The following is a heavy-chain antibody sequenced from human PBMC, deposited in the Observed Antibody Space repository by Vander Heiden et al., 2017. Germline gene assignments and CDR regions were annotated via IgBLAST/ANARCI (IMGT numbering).Heavy chain of an antibody. J-gene: IGHJ4*02. Sequence: QITLKESGPTLVKPTQTLTLTCTFSGLSLITGGVAVGWIRQPPGKALEWLALIYGNDDKRYSPSLKSRLTITKDTSKNQVVLSMTNMDPVDTATYYCAHRQVSSFDYWGQGALVTVSS. CDR3: AHRQVSSFDY. CDR2: IYGNDDK. D-gene: IGHD6-6*01. CDR1: GLSLITGGVA. V-gene: IGHV2-5*01.